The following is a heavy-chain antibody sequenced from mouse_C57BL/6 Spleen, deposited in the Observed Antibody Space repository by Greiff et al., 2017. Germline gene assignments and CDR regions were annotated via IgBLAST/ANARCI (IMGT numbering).Heavy chain of an antibody. CDR2: INPNYGTT. V-gene: IGHV1-39*01. CDR3: ARSRVRLPYFDY. J-gene: IGHJ2*01. Sequence: EVQLQESGPELVKPGASVKISCKASGYSFTDSNLNWVKQSNGKSLECIGVINPNYGTTSYNQKFKGKATLTVDQSSSTAYMQLNSLASEDSAVYYCARSRVRLPYFDYWGQGTTLTVSS. CDR1: GYSFTDSN. D-gene: IGHD2-2*01.